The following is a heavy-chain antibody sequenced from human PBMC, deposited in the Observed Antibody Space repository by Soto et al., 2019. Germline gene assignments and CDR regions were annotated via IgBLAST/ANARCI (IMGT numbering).Heavy chain of an antibody. Sequence: GGSLRLSCAASGFTFSSYAMSWVRQAPGKGLEWVSAISGSGGSTYYADSVKGRFTISRGNSKNTLYLQMNSLRAEDTAVYYCAKAPVVTVVTPSGYYFDYWGQGTLVTVSS. J-gene: IGHJ4*02. CDR2: ISGSGGST. D-gene: IGHD2-21*02. CDR3: AKAPVVTVVTPSGYYFDY. V-gene: IGHV3-23*01. CDR1: GFTFSSYA.